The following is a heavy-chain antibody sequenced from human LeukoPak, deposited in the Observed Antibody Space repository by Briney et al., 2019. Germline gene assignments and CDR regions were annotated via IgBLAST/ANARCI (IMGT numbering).Heavy chain of an antibody. J-gene: IGHJ4*02. V-gene: IGHV4-39*02. CDR3: ARDCSGGSCYWGYFDY. CDR2: IYYSGST. Sequence: SETLSLTCTVSGGSISSSSYYWGWIRQPPGKGLEWLGSIYYSGSTYYNPSLKSRVTISVDTSKNQFSLKLSSVTAADTAVYYCARDCSGGSCYWGYFDYWGQGTLVTVSS. CDR1: GGSISSSSYY. D-gene: IGHD2-15*01.